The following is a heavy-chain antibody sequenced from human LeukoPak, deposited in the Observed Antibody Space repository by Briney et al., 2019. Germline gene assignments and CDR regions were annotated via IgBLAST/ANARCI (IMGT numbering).Heavy chain of an antibody. CDR2: ISWNSGSI. CDR1: GFTFDDYA. Sequence: GRSLRLSCAASGFTFDDYAMHWVRQAPGKGLEWVSGISWNSGSIGYADSVKGRFTISRDNAKNSLYLQMKSLRAEDTALYYCAKDVSGYSSGQGWDYWGQGTLVTVSS. J-gene: IGHJ4*02. CDR3: AKDVSGYSSGQGWDY. D-gene: IGHD6-19*01. V-gene: IGHV3-9*01.